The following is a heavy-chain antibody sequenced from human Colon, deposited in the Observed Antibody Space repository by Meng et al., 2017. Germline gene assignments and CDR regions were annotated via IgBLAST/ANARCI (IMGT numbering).Heavy chain of an antibody. D-gene: IGHD3-3*01. J-gene: IGHJ5*01. Sequence: GESLKISCAATGFSFSSFGMHWARQAPGKGLEWVALIWYDGSHQYYADSVKGRFTISRDNSNNTLYLQMNSLRVEDTAMYYCTRALSLVFVYGETQFDFWGQGTLVTVSS. CDR3: TRALSLVFVYGETQFDF. CDR2: IWYDGSHQ. V-gene: IGHV3-33*01. CDR1: GFSFSSFG.